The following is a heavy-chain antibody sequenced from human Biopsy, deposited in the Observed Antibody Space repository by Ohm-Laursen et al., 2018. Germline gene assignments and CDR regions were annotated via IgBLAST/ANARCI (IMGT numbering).Heavy chain of an antibody. D-gene: IGHD3-10*01. Sequence: SVKVSCKASSYTFTDYNIHWMRQAPGQGLEWLGYINCKTGATNYAQKFQGTVTMTTDTSVTTAYMDVSSLTFDDTAVYYCARASMIRGIMDVDYWGQGTLVIVSS. J-gene: IGHJ4*02. CDR2: INCKTGAT. CDR1: SYTFTDYN. CDR3: ARASMIRGIMDVDY. V-gene: IGHV1-2*02.